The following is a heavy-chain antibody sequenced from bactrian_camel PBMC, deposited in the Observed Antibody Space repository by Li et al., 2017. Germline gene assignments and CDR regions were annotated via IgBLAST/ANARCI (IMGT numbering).Heavy chain of an antibody. CDR1: GESVNRYC. V-gene: IGHV3S9*01. CDR3: ATEGTYCSGGYCYTEYTS. Sequence: HVQLVESGGGSVQAGGSLTLSCVVSGESVNRYCIGWFRQVPGKEREGVAGIDTDGSTRYADSVKGRFTISRDNAKNTVWLQMNSLKSEDTALYYCATEGTYCSGGYCYTEYTSWGQGTQVTVS. J-gene: IGHJ4*01. D-gene: IGHD2*01. CDR2: IDTDGST.